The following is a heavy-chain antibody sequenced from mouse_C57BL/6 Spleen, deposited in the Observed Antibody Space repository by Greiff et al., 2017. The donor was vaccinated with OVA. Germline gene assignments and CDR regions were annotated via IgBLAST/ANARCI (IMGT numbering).Heavy chain of an antibody. CDR1: GYTFTDYY. D-gene: IGHD1-1*01. Sequence: EVQLQQSGPELVKPGASVKISCKASGYTFTDYYMNWVKQSHGKSLEWIGDINPNNGGTSCNQKFKGKATLTVDKSSSTAYMELRSLTSEDSAVYYCASYYYTRYFDVWGTGTTVTVSS. V-gene: IGHV1-26*01. CDR2: INPNNGGT. CDR3: ASYYYTRYFDV. J-gene: IGHJ1*03.